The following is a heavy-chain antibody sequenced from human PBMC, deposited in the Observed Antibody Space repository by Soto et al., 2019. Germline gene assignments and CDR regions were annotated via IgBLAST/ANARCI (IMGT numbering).Heavy chain of an antibody. J-gene: IGHJ3*02. CDR1: GFTFDDYA. V-gene: IGHV3-9*01. CDR2: ISWNSGSI. D-gene: IGHD3-22*01. Sequence: GGSLRLSCAASGFTFDDYAMHWVRQAPGKGLEWVSGISWNSGSIGYADSVKGRFTISRDNAKNSLYLQMNSLRAEDTALYYCARTYYYDSSGRDWGFDIWGQGTMVTVSS. CDR3: ARTYYYDSSGRDWGFDI.